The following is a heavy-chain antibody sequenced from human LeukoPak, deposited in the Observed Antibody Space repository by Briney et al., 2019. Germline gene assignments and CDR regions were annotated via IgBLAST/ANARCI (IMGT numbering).Heavy chain of an antibody. Sequence: SETLSLTCTVSGGSISSYYWSWIRQPPGKGLERIGYIYYSGSTNYNPSLKSRVTISVDTSKNQFSLKLSSVTAADTAVYYCARDDGYYGSGSYPDYYYGMDVWGQGTTVTVSS. CDR1: GGSISSYY. D-gene: IGHD3-10*01. V-gene: IGHV4-59*01. CDR2: IYYSGST. J-gene: IGHJ6*02. CDR3: ARDDGYYGSGSYPDYYYGMDV.